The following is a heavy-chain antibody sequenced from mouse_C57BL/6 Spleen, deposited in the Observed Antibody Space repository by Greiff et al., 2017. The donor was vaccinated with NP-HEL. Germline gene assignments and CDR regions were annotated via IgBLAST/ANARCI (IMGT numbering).Heavy chain of an antibody. Sequence: VQLQQSGAELVKPGTSVKLSCKASGYTFTSYWMQWVKQRPGQGLEWIGEIDPSDSYTNYNQKFKGKATLTVDTSSSTAYMQLSSLTSEDSAVYYWARGRTAQATFAYWGQGTLVTVSA. CDR1: GYTFTSYW. J-gene: IGHJ3*01. V-gene: IGHV1-50*01. CDR2: IDPSDSYT. CDR3: ARGRTAQATFAY. D-gene: IGHD3-2*02.